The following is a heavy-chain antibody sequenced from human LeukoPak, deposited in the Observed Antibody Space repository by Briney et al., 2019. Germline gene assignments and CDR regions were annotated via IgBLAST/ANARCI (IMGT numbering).Heavy chain of an antibody. J-gene: IGHJ4*02. CDR3: ARRVEAGAWYFDY. Sequence: ASVKVSCKASGGTFSNYVISWVRQAPGQGLEWMGGIIPIFGTANYAQKFQGRVTITADKSTGTAYMELSSLRSEDTAVYYCARRVEAGAWYFDYWGQGTPVTVSS. V-gene: IGHV1-69*06. D-gene: IGHD6-13*01. CDR2: IIPIFGTA. CDR1: GGTFSNYV.